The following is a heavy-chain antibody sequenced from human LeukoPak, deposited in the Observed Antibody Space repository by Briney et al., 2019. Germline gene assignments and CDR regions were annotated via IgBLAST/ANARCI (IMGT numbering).Heavy chain of an antibody. CDR3: ARVPHYYFGYGYFDT. CDR2: IDQSGTT. D-gene: IGHD3/OR15-3a*01. V-gene: IGHV4-34*01. J-gene: IGHJ4*02. CDR1: GGSFSGYY. Sequence: ASETLSLTCVVNGGSFSGYYWSWIRQPPGKGLEWIGEIDQSGTTNYNPSLKSRVAISVDTSKKQFSLTLTSMTAADTAVCYCARVPHYYFGYGYFDTWGQGTRVTVSS.